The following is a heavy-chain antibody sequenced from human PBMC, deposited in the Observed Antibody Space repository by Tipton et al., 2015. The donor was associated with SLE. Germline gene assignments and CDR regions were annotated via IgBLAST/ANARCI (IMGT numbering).Heavy chain of an antibody. Sequence: GLVKPSETLPLTCTASGGSISSHYWSWIRQPPGKGLEWIGLIYYTGSTNYNPSLRSRVTMSVDTSKKQFSLKLSSVTAADTAVYYCAREVAYSSGWDAFDIWGQGTMVTVSS. V-gene: IGHV4-59*11. D-gene: IGHD6-19*01. CDR3: AREVAYSSGWDAFDI. J-gene: IGHJ3*02. CDR1: GGSISSHY. CDR2: IYYTGST.